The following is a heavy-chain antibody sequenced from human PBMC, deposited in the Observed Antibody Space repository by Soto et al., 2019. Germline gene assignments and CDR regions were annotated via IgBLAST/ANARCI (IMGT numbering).Heavy chain of an antibody. CDR3: ARDPVVVPAATSYYYYGMDV. D-gene: IGHD2-2*01. Sequence: QVQLQESGPGLVKPSQTLSLTCTVSGGSISSGGYYWSWIRQHPGKGLEWIGYIYYSGSTYYNPSLKRRVTISVDTSKNQFSLKLSSVTAADTAVYYCARDPVVVPAATSYYYYGMDVWGQGTTVTVSS. CDR1: GGSISSGGYY. V-gene: IGHV4-31*03. CDR2: IYYSGST. J-gene: IGHJ6*02.